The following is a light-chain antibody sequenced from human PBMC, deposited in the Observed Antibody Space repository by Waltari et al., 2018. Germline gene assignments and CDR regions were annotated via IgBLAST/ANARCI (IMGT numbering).Light chain of an antibody. CDR1: SSDVGAYSL. J-gene: IGLJ3*02. CDR2: EGT. Sequence: QSALTPPASVSGSPGQSIPISCTGTSSDVGAYSLVSWYHQHPGKAPKLMIFEGTKRPSGVSNRFSGSTSGNTASLTISGLQGEDEADYYCCSYAGSTTWVFGGGTKLTVL. CDR3: CSYAGSTTWV. V-gene: IGLV2-23*01.